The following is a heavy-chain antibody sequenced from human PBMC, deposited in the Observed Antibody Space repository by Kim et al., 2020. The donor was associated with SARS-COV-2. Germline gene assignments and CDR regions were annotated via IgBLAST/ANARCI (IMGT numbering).Heavy chain of an antibody. J-gene: IGHJ4*02. CDR1: GYTFSGYY. CDR2: INPNSGAT. V-gene: IGHV1-2*02. D-gene: IGHD6-19*01. Sequence: ASVKVSCKASGYTFSGYYIHWVRQAPGQGLEWMGLINPNSGATKYAEKFQGRVTMTRDTSINTAYMDLTSLTSDDAAVNKGARSTTQAGTLYFAYWGRGTLVAFS. CDR3: ARSTTQAGTLYFAY.